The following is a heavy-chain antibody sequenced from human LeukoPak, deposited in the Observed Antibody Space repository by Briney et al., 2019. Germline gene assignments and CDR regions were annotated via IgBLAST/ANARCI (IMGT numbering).Heavy chain of an antibody. CDR1: GGTFSSYA. Sequence: GSSVKVSCKASGGTFSSYAISWVRQAPGQGLEWMGGIIPIFGTANYAQKFQGRVTITADKSTSTAYMGLSSLRSEDTAVYYCARIAPYGSGSYSYYGMDVWGKGTTVTVSS. CDR2: IIPIFGTA. J-gene: IGHJ6*04. D-gene: IGHD3-10*01. CDR3: ARIAPYGSGSYSYYGMDV. V-gene: IGHV1-69*06.